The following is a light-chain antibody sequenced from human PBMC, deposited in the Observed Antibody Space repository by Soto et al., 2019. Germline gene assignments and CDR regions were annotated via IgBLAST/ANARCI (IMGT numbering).Light chain of an antibody. J-gene: IGLJ1*01. Sequence: QSALTQPASVSGSPGQSITISCTGTSSDVGGYNYVSWYQQQPGKAPKFMIYDVSNRPSGVSNRFSGSKSGNTASLTISGLHAEDEADCYCSSYTTSNTRQIVFGTGTKLTVL. V-gene: IGLV2-14*01. CDR2: DVS. CDR1: SSDVGGYNY. CDR3: SSYTTSNTRQIV.